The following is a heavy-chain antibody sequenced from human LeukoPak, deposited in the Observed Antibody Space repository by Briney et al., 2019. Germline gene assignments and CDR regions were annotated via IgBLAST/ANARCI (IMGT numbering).Heavy chain of an antibody. Sequence: PGGSLRLSCAASGFTFSSYSMNWVRQAPGKGLEWVSSISSSSSYIYYADSVKGRFTISRDNAKNSLYLQMNSLRAEDTAVYYCARGKLRDGAFDIWGQGTMVTVSS. V-gene: IGHV3-21*01. J-gene: IGHJ3*02. CDR2: ISSSSSYI. CDR1: GFTFSSYS. CDR3: ARGKLRDGAFDI. D-gene: IGHD5-24*01.